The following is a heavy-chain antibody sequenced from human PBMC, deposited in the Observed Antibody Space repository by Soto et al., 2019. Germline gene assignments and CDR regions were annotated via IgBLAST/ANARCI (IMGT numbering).Heavy chain of an antibody. CDR2: ISYDGSNK. J-gene: IGHJ3*02. CDR1: GFTFSSYA. Sequence: QVQLVESGGGVVQPGRSLRLSCAASGFTFSSYAMHWVRQAPGKGLEWVAVISYDGSNKYYEESVKGRFTISRDNSKNTLYLQMNSLRAEDTAVYYCARDHERGAFDIWGQGTMVTVSS. V-gene: IGHV3-30-3*01. CDR3: ARDHERGAFDI.